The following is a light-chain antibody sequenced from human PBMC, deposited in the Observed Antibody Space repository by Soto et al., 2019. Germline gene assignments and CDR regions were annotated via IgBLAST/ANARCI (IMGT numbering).Light chain of an antibody. Sequence: EIVLTQSPGTLSLSPGERATLSCRASQSVSSSYLAWYQQKPGQAPRLLIYGASSRATGIPDRFSGSGSGTDFTLPISRLEPEDFAVYYCQQYGSSYWTFGQGTKV. CDR2: GAS. CDR1: QSVSSSY. CDR3: QQYGSSYWT. V-gene: IGKV3-20*01. J-gene: IGKJ1*01.